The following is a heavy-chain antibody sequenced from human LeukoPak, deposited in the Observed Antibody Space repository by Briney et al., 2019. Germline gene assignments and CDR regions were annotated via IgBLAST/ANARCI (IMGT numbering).Heavy chain of an antibody. D-gene: IGHD1-26*01. Sequence: PGGSLRLSCAASGFTFDDYAMHWVRHAPGKGLEWVSGISWNSGSIGYADSVKGRFTTSRDNSKNTLYLQMNSLRTEDTAVYYCARSRRRELLGTYFDYWGQGTLVTVSS. V-gene: IGHV3-9*01. CDR3: ARSRRRELLGTYFDY. CDR2: ISWNSGSI. J-gene: IGHJ4*02. CDR1: GFTFDDYA.